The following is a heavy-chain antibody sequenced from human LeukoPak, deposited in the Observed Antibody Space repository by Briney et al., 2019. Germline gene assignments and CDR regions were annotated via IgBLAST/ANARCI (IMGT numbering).Heavy chain of an antibody. J-gene: IGHJ4*02. V-gene: IGHV3-7*01. CDR2: INQDGSEK. CDR1: GFTFSSYW. D-gene: IGHD2-15*01. Sequence: GGSLRLSCAASGFTFSSYWMTWVRQASGKGPEWVANINQDGSEKYYVDSVKGRFTISRDNAKNSLYLQMNSLRAEDTAVYYCARSLGYCSGGSCYPFDYWGQGTLVTVSS. CDR3: ARSLGYCSGGSCYPFDY.